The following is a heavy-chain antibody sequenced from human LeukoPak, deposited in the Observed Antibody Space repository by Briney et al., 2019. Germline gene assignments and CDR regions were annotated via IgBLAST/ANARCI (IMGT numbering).Heavy chain of an antibody. D-gene: IGHD1-14*01. CDR2: INPSGGST. V-gene: IGHV1-46*01. Sequence: GASVRVSCKASGYTFTGYYMHWVRQAPGQGLEWMGIINPSGGSTSYAQKFQGRVTMTRDMSTSTVYMELSSLRSEDTAVYYCARALPRGNRRALFDYWGQGTLVTVSS. J-gene: IGHJ4*02. CDR3: ARALPRGNRRALFDY. CDR1: GYTFTGYY.